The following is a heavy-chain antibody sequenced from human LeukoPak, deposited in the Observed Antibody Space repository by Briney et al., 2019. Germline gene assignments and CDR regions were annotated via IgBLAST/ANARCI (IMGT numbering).Heavy chain of an antibody. Sequence: ASVKVSCKASGYTFTGYYMHWVRRAPGQGLEWMGWINPNSGGTNYAQKFQGRVTMTRDTSISTAYMELSRLRSDDTAVYYCARDGGSGSHFDYWGQGTLVTVSS. CDR3: ARDGGSGSHFDY. D-gene: IGHD3-10*01. CDR2: INPNSGGT. CDR1: GYTFTGYY. V-gene: IGHV1-2*02. J-gene: IGHJ4*02.